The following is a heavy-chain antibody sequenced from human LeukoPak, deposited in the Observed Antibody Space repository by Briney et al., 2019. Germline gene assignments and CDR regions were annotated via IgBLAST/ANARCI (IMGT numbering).Heavy chain of an antibody. Sequence: SETLSLTCTVSGGSISSCYWSWIRQPPGKGLEWIGYIYYSGSTNYNPSLKSRVTISVDTSKNQFSLKLSSVTAADTAVYYCARDIAVAGNYFDYWGQGTLVTVSS. CDR3: ARDIAVAGNYFDY. CDR1: GGSISSCY. V-gene: IGHV4-59*01. J-gene: IGHJ4*02. CDR2: IYYSGST. D-gene: IGHD6-19*01.